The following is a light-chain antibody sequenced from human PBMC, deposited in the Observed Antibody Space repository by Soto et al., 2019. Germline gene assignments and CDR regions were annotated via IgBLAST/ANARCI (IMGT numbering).Light chain of an antibody. CDR2: GAS. Sequence: EIVLTQSPGTLSLSPGERATLSCRASERLSSVYLAWYQQRPGQPPRLLIYGASSRATGIPDRFRGSGSGADFTLTISRLEPEDFAVYYCQQYGTSPYTFGQGTKVDIK. V-gene: IGKV3-20*01. CDR3: QQYGTSPYT. J-gene: IGKJ2*01. CDR1: ERLSSVY.